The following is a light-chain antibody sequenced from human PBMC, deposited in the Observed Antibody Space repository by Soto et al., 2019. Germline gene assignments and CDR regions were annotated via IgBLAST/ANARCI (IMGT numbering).Light chain of an antibody. J-gene: IGKJ3*01. CDR3: QQYNSPFT. V-gene: IGKV1-5*01. CDR2: DAS. Sequence: DIQMTQFPSTLSASVGDRVTITCRASQSISSWLAWYQQKPGKAPRLLIYDASSLESGVPSRFSGSGSGTEFTLTISSLQPDDFATYYCQQYNSPFTFGPGTKVDIK. CDR1: QSISSW.